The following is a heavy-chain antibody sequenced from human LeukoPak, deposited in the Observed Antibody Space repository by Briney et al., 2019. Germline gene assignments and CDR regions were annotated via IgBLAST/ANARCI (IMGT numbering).Heavy chain of an antibody. D-gene: IGHD2-2*01. CDR1: GGSISSYY. CDR2: IYYSGST. J-gene: IGHJ3*02. Sequence: PSETLSHTCTVSGGSISSYYWSWIRQPPGKGLEWIGYIYYSGSTNYNPSLKSRVTISVDTSKNQFSLKLSSVTAADTAVYYCARGGYCSSTSCLIHDFDIWGQGTMVTVSS. V-gene: IGHV4-59*01. CDR3: ARGGYCSSTSCLIHDFDI.